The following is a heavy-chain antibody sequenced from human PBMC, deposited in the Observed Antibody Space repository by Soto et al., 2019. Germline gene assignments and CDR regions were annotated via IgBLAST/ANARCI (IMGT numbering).Heavy chain of an antibody. Sequence: PSETLSLTCTVSGDSISTDYWSWIRQSPGKGLEWIGFIYYGGSTNYNPSLKSRVTISADTPKNQVSLKLTSVTAADTAVYYCARDHPHSYGIYYFDYWGQGTLVTAPQ. CDR2: IYYGGST. J-gene: IGHJ4*02. CDR1: GDSISTDY. V-gene: IGHV4-59*01. D-gene: IGHD5-18*01. CDR3: ARDHPHSYGIYYFDY.